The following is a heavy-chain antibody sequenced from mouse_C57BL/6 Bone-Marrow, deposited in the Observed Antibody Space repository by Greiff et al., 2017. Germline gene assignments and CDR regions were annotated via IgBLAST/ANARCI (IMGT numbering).Heavy chain of an antibody. D-gene: IGHD1-1*01. CDR1: GFTFSDYY. CDR3: ARDRLITTVVDWYFDV. J-gene: IGHJ1*03. V-gene: IGHV5-16*01. CDR2: INYDGSST. Sequence: EVKLMESEGGLVQPGSSMKLSCTASGFTFSDYYMAWVRQVPEKGLEWVANINYDGSSTYYLDSLKSRFIISRDNAKNILYLQMSSLKSEDTATYYCARDRLITTVVDWYFDVWGTGTTVTVSS.